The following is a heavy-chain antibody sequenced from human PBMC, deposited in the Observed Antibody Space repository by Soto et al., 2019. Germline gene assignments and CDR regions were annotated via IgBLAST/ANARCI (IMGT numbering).Heavy chain of an antibody. V-gene: IGHV3-30*18. CDR3: AKPLIAVAGIRSYYSEMDV. CDR1: GFTFSSYG. D-gene: IGHD6-19*01. CDR2: ISYDGSNK. Sequence: GGSLRLSCAASGFTFSSYGMHWVRQAPGKGLEWVAVISYDGSNKYYADSVKGRFTISRDNSKNTLYLQMNSLRAEDTVVYYFAKPLIAVAGIRSYYSEMDVWGQETMVTVSS. J-gene: IGHJ6*01.